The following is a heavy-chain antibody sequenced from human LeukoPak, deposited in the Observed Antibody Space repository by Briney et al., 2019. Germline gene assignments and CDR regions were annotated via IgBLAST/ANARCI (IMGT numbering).Heavy chain of an antibody. Sequence: GGSLRLSCATSGFTIGKSDMAWVRQAPGKGLEWVSIVYTGGRTFHADSVKGRFTMSRDQSRNTVGLQMNSLRSEDTALYYCARGSMPGTGLPFDYWGQGTQVSVSS. J-gene: IGHJ4*02. V-gene: IGHV3-53*05. D-gene: IGHD3-9*01. CDR1: GFTIGKSD. CDR3: ARGSMPGTGLPFDY. CDR2: VYTGGRT.